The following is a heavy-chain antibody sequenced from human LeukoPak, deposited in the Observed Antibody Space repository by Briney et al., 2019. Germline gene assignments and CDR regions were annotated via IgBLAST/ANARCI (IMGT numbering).Heavy chain of an antibody. CDR1: GFTFGSYY. CDR3: ARSWWGTDWSLYANWFDP. D-gene: IGHD3/OR15-3a*01. Sequence: ASVKLSCKTFGFTFGSYYIQWVRQAPGQGLKWMGMINPSGGTTKYTQDFQGRLTITRDTSTSTVYMELTSLRSDDTAFYYCARSWWGTDWSLYANWFDPWGQGTLVTVSS. CDR2: INPSGGTT. J-gene: IGHJ5*02. V-gene: IGHV1-46*01.